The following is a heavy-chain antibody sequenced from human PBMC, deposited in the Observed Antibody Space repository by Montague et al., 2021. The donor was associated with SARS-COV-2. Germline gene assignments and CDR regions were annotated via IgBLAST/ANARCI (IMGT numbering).Heavy chain of an antibody. CDR1: GGAMSSYY. J-gene: IGHJ5*02. V-gene: IGHV4-59*08. Sequence: SETLSLTCTVSGGAMSSYYWSWIRQPPGKGLEWIGYIYNSGSTXXXPSXXXRVTISVDTSKNQFSLKLSSVTAADTAAYYCARHGCSSGRHRCGFDPWGQGTLVTVSS. CDR2: IYNSGST. D-gene: IGHD6-19*01. CDR3: ARHGCSSGRHRCGFDP.